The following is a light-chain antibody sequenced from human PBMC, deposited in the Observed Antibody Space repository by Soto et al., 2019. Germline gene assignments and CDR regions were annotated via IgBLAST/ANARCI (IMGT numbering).Light chain of an antibody. CDR1: QTLNGW. J-gene: IGKJ3*01. CDR3: QQYNNYSFN. Sequence: IPLTQSPSTLSASAGDRVTITCRVSQTLNGWLAWYQHKPGNAPKLLIFKASNLQSGVPSRFSGSGSGTEFTLTISSLQPYDSATYYCQQYNNYSFNFGPGTKVEIK. CDR2: KAS. V-gene: IGKV1-5*03.